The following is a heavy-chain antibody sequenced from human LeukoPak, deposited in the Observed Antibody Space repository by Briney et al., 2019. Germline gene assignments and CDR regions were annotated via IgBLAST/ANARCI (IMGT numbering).Heavy chain of an antibody. V-gene: IGHV1-46*01. CDR3: ATDRRDAHNPVHPPHYYFDF. Sequence: ASVKVSCKPSGDSFPSYYIHWMRQAPGQGPGWMGVIHPSAGSAVYAQEFKGRITLTAETSTETVYMEMTSLTSEDTAVYFCATDRRDAHNPVHPPHYYFDFWGQGTLVTVSS. CDR2: IHPSAGSA. J-gene: IGHJ4*02. CDR1: GDSFPSYY. D-gene: IGHD5-24*01.